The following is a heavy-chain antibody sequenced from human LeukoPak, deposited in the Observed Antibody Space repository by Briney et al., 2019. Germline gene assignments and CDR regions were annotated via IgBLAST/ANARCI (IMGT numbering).Heavy chain of an antibody. CDR2: ISAYNGNT. CDR3: ARKGSSWYRAFDI. J-gene: IGHJ3*02. Sequence: ASVKVPCKASGFPFTSFGIRRVRQAPGQGLEWVGWISAYNGNTNFAQKLQDRVTMTTDTSTSTAYMELRSLRSEDTAVYYCARKGSSWYRAFDIWGQGTMVTVSS. CDR1: GFPFTSFG. V-gene: IGHV1-18*01. D-gene: IGHD6-13*01.